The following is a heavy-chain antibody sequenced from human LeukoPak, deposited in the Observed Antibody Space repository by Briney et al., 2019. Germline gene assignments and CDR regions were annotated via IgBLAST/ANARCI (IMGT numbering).Heavy chain of an antibody. CDR3: ARGAFIVVVPAAGIGEIPH. Sequence: ASVKVSCKASGGTFSSYAISWVRQAPGQGLEWMGGIIPIFGTANYAQKFQGRVTITADESTSTAYMELSSLRSEDTAVYCCARGAFIVVVPAAGIGEIPHWGQGTLVTVSS. D-gene: IGHD2-2*01. V-gene: IGHV1-69*13. CDR2: IIPIFGTA. J-gene: IGHJ4*02. CDR1: GGTFSSYA.